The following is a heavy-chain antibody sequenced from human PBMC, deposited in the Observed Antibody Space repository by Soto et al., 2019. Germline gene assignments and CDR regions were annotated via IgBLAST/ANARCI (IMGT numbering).Heavy chain of an antibody. V-gene: IGHV1-69*13. CDR1: GGTFSSYA. J-gene: IGHJ3*02. D-gene: IGHD3-22*01. CDR3: ARDRNYYDSSGYYLSPDAFDI. CDR2: IIPIFGTA. Sequence: SVKVSCKASGGTFSSYAIIWVRQAPGQGLEWMGGIIPIFGTANYAQKFQGRVTITADESTSTAYMELSSLISEDTAVYYCARDRNYYDSSGYYLSPDAFDIWGQGTMVTVSS.